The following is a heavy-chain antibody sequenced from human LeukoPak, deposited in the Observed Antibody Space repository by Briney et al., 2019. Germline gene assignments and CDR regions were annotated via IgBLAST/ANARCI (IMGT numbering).Heavy chain of an antibody. CDR1: GGSFSGYY. Sequence: SETLSLTCDVYGGSFSGYYWSWIRQPPGKGLEWIGEINHSGSTNYNPSLKSRVTISVDTSKNQFSLKLSSVTAADTAVYYCARGRRGSWLTHFDYWGQGTLVTVSS. CDR2: INHSGST. CDR3: ARGRRGSWLTHFDY. D-gene: IGHD3-22*01. V-gene: IGHV4-34*01. J-gene: IGHJ4*02.